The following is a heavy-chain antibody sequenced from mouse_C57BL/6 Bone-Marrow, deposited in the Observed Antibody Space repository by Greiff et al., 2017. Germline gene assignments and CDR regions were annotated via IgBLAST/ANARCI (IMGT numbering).Heavy chain of an antibody. CDR1: GFNIKDYY. CDR2: IDPEDGET. CDR3: AKSSRIYYSAYYFDY. Sequence: VQLQQSGAELVKPGASVKLSCTASGFNIKDYYMHWVKQRTEQGLEWIGRIDPEDGETKYAPKFQGKATITADTSSNTAYLQLSSLTSDDTAVYYCAKSSRIYYSAYYFDYGGQGPTLTVSS. V-gene: IGHV14-2*01. D-gene: IGHD1-1*01. J-gene: IGHJ2*01.